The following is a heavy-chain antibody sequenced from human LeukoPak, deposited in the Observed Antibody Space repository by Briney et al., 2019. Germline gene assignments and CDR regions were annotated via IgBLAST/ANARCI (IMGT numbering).Heavy chain of an antibody. CDR3: ARDVVRGVIYY. D-gene: IGHD3-10*01. CDR1: SGSFSAYY. CDR2: IYHSGST. Sequence: PSETLSLTCAVYSGSFSAYYWTWVRQPPGKGLEWIGEIYHSGSTNYNPSLKSRVTISVDKSKNQFSLKLSSVTAADTAVYYCARDVVRGVIYYWGQGTLVTVSS. J-gene: IGHJ4*02. V-gene: IGHV4-34*01.